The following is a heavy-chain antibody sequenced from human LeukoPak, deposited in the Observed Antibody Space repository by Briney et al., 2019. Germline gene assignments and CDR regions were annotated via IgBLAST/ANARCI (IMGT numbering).Heavy chain of an antibody. CDR1: GGSFSGYY. D-gene: IGHD3-22*01. Sequence: PSETLSLTCAVYGGSFSGYYWSWIRQPPGKGLEWIGEINHSGSTNYNPSLKSRVTISVDTSKNQFSLKLSSVTAADTAVYYCARGPRYYYDRSGNGYYFDYWGQGTLVTVSS. J-gene: IGHJ4*02. CDR2: INHSGST. V-gene: IGHV4-34*01. CDR3: ARGPRYYYDRSGNGYYFDY.